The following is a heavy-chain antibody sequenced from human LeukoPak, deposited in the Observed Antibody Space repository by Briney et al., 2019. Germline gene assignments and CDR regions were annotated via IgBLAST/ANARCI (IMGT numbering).Heavy chain of an antibody. CDR3: AKDLFPAVAGTADY. CDR1: GFTFSSYA. J-gene: IGHJ4*02. V-gene: IGHV3-30-3*01. D-gene: IGHD6-19*01. Sequence: GRSLRLSCAASGFTFSSYAMHWVRQAPGKGLEWVAVISYDGSNKYYADSVKGRFTISRDNSKDTLYLQMNSLRAEDTAVYYCAKDLFPAVAGTADYWGQGTLVTVSS. CDR2: ISYDGSNK.